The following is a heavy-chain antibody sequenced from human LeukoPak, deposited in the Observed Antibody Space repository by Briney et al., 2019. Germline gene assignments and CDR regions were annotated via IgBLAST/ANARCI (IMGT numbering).Heavy chain of an antibody. D-gene: IGHD3-10*01. CDR1: GGSFSGYY. CDR2: INHSGST. J-gene: IGHJ4*02. V-gene: IGHV4-34*01. CDR3: ARHSRATYYYGSGSYYPPPYFDY. Sequence: KPSETLSLTCAVYGGSFSGYYWSWIRQPPGKGLEWIGEINHSGSTNYNPSLKSRVTISVDTSKNQFSLKLSSVTAADTAVYYCARHSRATYYYGSGSYYPPPYFDYWGQGTLVTVSS.